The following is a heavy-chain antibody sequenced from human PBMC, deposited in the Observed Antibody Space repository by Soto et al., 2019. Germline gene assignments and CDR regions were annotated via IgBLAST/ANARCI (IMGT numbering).Heavy chain of an antibody. CDR2: IYYSGST. Sequence: QVQLQESGPGLVKPSETLSLTCTVSGGSISSYYWSWIRQPPGKGLEWIGYIYYSGSTNYNPSLKSRVTISVDTSKNQFSLKLSSVTAADTAVYYCARASIWSGYYDVDYWGQGTLVTVSS. CDR3: ARASIWSGYYDVDY. V-gene: IGHV4-59*08. J-gene: IGHJ4*02. CDR1: GGSISSYY. D-gene: IGHD3-3*01.